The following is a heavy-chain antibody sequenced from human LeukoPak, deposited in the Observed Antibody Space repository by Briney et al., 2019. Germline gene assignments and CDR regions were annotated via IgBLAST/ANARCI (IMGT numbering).Heavy chain of an antibody. CDR3: ARGRKGSGYNWFDP. D-gene: IGHD3-22*01. J-gene: IGHJ5*02. V-gene: IGHV1-2*02. CDR2: INPNSGGT. Sequence: ASVKVSCKASGGTFSSYAISWVRQAPGQGLEWMGWINPNSGGTNYAQKFQGRVTMTRDTSISTAYMELSRLRSDDTAVYYCARGRKGSGYNWFDPWGQGTLVTVSS. CDR1: GGTFSSYA.